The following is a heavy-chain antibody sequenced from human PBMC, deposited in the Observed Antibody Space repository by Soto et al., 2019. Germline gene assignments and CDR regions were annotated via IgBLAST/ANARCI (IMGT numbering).Heavy chain of an antibody. CDR1: GFTFNSHE. Sequence: GGSLRLSCAGSGFTFNSHEMTWVRQAPGKGLEWISSISSSGGSIYYADSVKGRFTVSRDNAKNSLYLQMNSLRAEDTAVYYCARESRMLLRFLEWSYGMDVWGQGTTVTVSS. CDR3: ARESRMLLRFLEWSYGMDV. V-gene: IGHV3-48*03. CDR2: ISSSGGSI. D-gene: IGHD3-3*01. J-gene: IGHJ6*02.